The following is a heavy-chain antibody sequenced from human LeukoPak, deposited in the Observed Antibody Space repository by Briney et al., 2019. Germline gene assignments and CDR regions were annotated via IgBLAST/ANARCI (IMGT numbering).Heavy chain of an antibody. CDR3: ARVSTYYYDSSGYSIDY. D-gene: IGHD3-22*01. CDR2: ISSSSSYI. Sequence: GGSLGLSCAASGFTFSSYSMNWVRQAPGKGLEWVSSISSSSSYIYYADSVKGRFTISRDNAKNSLYLQMNSLRAEDTAVYYCARVSTYYYDSSGYSIDYWGQGTLVTVSS. CDR1: GFTFSSYS. J-gene: IGHJ4*02. V-gene: IGHV3-21*01.